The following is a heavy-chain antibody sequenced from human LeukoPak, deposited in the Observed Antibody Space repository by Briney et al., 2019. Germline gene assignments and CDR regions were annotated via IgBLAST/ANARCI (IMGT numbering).Heavy chain of an antibody. V-gene: IGHV4-39*07. CDR3: ARLSGAPVRHPIYHFDY. Sequence: SETLSLTCTVSGGSISSSSYYWGWIRQPPGKGLEWIGNIYHSGSTYKNPSLKSRVTIPLDTSKNQFSLKLSSVTAADTAMYYCARLSGAPVRHPIYHFDYWGQGTLVTVSS. J-gene: IGHJ4*02. D-gene: IGHD2-2*02. CDR1: GGSISSSSYY. CDR2: IYHSGST.